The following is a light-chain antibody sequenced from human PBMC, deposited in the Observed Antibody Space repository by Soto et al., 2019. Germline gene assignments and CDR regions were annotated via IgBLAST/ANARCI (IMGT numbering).Light chain of an antibody. CDR1: QSISYY. CDR3: QQSYSTLYT. V-gene: IGKV1-39*01. CDR2: AAS. Sequence: DIQMTQSPSSLSASVGDRVTITCRASQSISYYLNWYQQKPGKAPKLLIYAASILQSGIPSRFSGSGSGTYFTLTISSLQPEDFATYYCQQSYSTLYTFGQGTKLEIK. J-gene: IGKJ2*01.